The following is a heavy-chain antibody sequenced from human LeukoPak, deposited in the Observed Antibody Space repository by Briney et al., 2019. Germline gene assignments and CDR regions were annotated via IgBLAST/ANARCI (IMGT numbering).Heavy chain of an antibody. CDR2: IYYSGTT. D-gene: IGHD1-14*01. CDR1: GGSISSSSYY. CDR3: ARTRESPANRPLDE. J-gene: IGHJ4*02. V-gene: IGHV4-39*01. Sequence: SETLSLTCTVSGGSISSSSYYWGWIRQPPGKGLEWIATIYYSGTTYYNPSLKSRVTISIDTSKNQFSLKPTSVTAADTAVYYCARTRESPANRPLDEWGQGTLVTVSS.